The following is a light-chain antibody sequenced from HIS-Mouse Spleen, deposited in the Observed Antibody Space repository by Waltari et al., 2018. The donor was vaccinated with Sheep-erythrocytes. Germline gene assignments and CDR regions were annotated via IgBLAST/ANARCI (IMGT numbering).Light chain of an antibody. J-gene: IGKJ1*01. CDR1: QSLLHSNGYNY. V-gene: IGKV4-1*01. CDR3: QQYYSTPPT. Sequence: DIVMTQSPLSLPVTPGEPASISCRSSQSLLHSNGYNYLDWYLQKPGQPPKLLIYWASTRESGVPDRFSGSGSGTDFTLTISSLQAEDVAVYYCQQYYSTPPTFGQGTKVEIK. CDR2: WAS.